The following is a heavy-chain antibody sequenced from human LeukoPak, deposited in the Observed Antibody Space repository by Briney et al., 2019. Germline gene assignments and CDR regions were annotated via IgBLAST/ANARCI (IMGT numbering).Heavy chain of an antibody. V-gene: IGHV4-59*08. D-gene: IGHD6-13*01. CDR3: ARRGDIGQQLVY. J-gene: IGHJ4*02. CDR2: INYSGST. Sequence: SETLSLTCTVSGGSISSSYWSWIRQPPGKGLEWIGDINYSGSTNNNPSPKSRVTLSVDTSKNQFSLKLSSVTAADTAVYYCARRGDIGQQLVYWGQGTLVTVSS. CDR1: GGSISSSY.